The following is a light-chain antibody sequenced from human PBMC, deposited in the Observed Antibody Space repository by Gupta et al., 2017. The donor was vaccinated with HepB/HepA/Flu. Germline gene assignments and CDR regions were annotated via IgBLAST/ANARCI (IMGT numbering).Light chain of an antibody. CDR3: QQGDSSPNT. J-gene: IGKJ2*01. CDR2: GAS. V-gene: IGKV1-39*01. Sequence: DIQMTQSPSSLSASVGDRATITCRARQNISNYLNWYQQKPGKAPKLLIYGASTVQSGVPSRFSGGGSDTYFTLTISRRQAEDSANYCCQQGDSSPNTFGQGTKMDIK. CDR1: QNISNY.